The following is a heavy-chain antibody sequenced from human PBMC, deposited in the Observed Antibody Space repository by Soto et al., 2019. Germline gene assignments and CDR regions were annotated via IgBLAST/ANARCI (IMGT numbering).Heavy chain of an antibody. V-gene: IGHV1-69*01. D-gene: IGHD3-22*01. CDR2: FIPIFGTA. J-gene: IGHJ4*02. Sequence: QVQLVQSGAEVKKPGSSVMVSCKASGGTFSSYAISWVRQAPGQGLEWMGGFIPIFGTASYAPKFQGRVTMTVDESTSTAYMELSSLTSEDTAVYYCASTYYYDSSGFAPGYWGQRTLVTVSA. CDR1: GGTFSSYA. CDR3: ASTYYYDSSGFAPGY.